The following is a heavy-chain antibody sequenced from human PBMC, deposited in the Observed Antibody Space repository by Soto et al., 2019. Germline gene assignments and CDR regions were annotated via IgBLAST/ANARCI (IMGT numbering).Heavy chain of an antibody. D-gene: IGHD6-13*01. CDR1: GGTFSSYA. CDR3: ARGFTAAGTLYYYGMYV. V-gene: IGHV1-69*06. J-gene: IGHJ6*02. Sequence: QVQLVQSGAEVKKPGSSVKVSCKASGGTFSSYAISWVRQAPGQGLEWMGGIIPIFGTANYAQKLQGRVTITADKCTNTAYMELSSLRSEDTAVYYCARGFTAAGTLYYYGMYVWGQGTTVTVSS. CDR2: IIPIFGTA.